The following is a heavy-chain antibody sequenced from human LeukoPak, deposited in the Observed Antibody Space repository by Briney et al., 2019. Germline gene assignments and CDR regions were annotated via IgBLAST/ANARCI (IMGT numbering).Heavy chain of an antibody. CDR2: ISNSGSST. D-gene: IGHD6-13*01. J-gene: IGHJ4*02. V-gene: IGHV3-11*06. CDR1: RFTFSDYY. Sequence: PGGSLRLSCAASRFTFSDYYMVWIRQAPGKGLEWVSYISNSGSSTKYADSVKGRFTISRDNAKNSLYLQMNSLRAEDTAVYYCARAKMTTAGGVFDYWGQGTLVTVSS. CDR3: ARAKMTTAGGVFDY.